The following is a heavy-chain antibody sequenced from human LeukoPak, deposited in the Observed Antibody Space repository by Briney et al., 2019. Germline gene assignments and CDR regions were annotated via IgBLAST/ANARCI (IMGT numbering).Heavy chain of an antibody. CDR3: ARGRGGMVRGVIMAFDY. Sequence: SETLSLTCTVSGGSISSYYWSWIRQPPGKGLEWIGYIHYSGSTNYNPSLKSRVTISVDTSKNQFSLKLSSVTAADTAVYYCARGRGGMVRGVIMAFDYWGQGTLVTVSS. D-gene: IGHD3-10*01. CDR1: GGSISSYY. V-gene: IGHV4-59*01. J-gene: IGHJ4*02. CDR2: IHYSGST.